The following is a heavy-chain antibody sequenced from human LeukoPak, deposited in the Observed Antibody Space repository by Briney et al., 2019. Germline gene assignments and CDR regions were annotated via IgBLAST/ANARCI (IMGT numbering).Heavy chain of an antibody. CDR1: GGSISSSSYY. CDR2: IYYSGST. CDR3: ARQGYSDFSSRPFDY. Sequence: SETLSLTCTVSGGSISSSSYYWGWIRQPPGKGLEWIGSIYYSGSTYYNPSLKSRVTISVDTSKNQFSLRLNSVNAADTAVFYCARQGYSDFSSRPFDYWGQGTPVTVSS. V-gene: IGHV4-39*01. J-gene: IGHJ4*02. D-gene: IGHD1-26*01.